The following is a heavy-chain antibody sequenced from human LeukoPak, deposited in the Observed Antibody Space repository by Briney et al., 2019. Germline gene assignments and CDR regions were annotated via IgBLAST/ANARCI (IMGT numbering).Heavy chain of an antibody. Sequence: GGSLRLSCAASGFTVSSNYMSWVRQAPGKGLEWVSVLYSGGSTYYADSVKGRFTISRDNSKNTLYLQMNSLRAEDTAVYYCAKDQGSGSADDAFDIWGQGTMVTVSS. CDR2: LYSGGST. D-gene: IGHD1-26*01. J-gene: IGHJ3*02. CDR1: GFTVSSNY. CDR3: AKDQGSGSADDAFDI. V-gene: IGHV3-53*05.